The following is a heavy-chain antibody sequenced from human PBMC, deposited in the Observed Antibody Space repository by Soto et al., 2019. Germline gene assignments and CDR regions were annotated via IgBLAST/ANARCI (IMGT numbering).Heavy chain of an antibody. CDR3: ARERSIVGATPDAFDI. Sequence: QVQLVQSGAEVKKPGSSVKVSCKASGGTFSSYAISWVRQAPGQGLEWMGGIIPLFGTANYAQKFQGRVTITADKSTSTAYMGLSSLRSEDTAVYYCARERSIVGATPDAFDIWGQGTMVTVSS. D-gene: IGHD1-26*01. CDR2: IIPLFGTA. CDR1: GGTFSSYA. V-gene: IGHV1-69*06. J-gene: IGHJ3*02.